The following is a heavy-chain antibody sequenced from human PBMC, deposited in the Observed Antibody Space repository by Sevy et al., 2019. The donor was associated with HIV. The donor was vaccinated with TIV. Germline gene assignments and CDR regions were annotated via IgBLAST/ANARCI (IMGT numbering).Heavy chain of an antibody. D-gene: IGHD4-17*01. CDR1: GYTFTGYY. CDR2: INPNSGGT. Sequence: ASLKVSCKASGYTFTGYYMHWVRQAPGQGLEWMGWINPNSGGTNYAQKFQGRVTMTRDTSISTAYMELSRLRSDDTAVYYCARDRRYGGNQLDYWGQGTLVTVSS. J-gene: IGHJ4*02. CDR3: ARDRRYGGNQLDY. V-gene: IGHV1-2*02.